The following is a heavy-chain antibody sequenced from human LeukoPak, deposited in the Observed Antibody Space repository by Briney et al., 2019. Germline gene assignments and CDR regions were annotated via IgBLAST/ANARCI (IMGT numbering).Heavy chain of an antibody. CDR1: GYTFTGYY. CDR3: ARDSKNVLRYFNWPKRPFDY. V-gene: IGHV1-18*04. J-gene: IGHJ4*02. D-gene: IGHD3-9*01. CDR2: ISAYNGNT. Sequence: ASVKVSCKASGYTFTGYYIHWVRQAPGQGLEWMGWISAYNGNTNHAQKLQGRVTMTTDTSTSTAYMELRSLRSDDTAVYYCARDSKNVLRYFNWPKRPFDYWGQGTLVTVSS.